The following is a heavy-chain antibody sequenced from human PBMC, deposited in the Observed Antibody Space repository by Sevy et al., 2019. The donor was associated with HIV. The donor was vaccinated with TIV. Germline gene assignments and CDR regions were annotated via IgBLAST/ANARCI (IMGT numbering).Heavy chain of an antibody. V-gene: IGHV3-30-3*01. D-gene: IGHD3-10*01. CDR2: ISYDGSNK. Sequence: GGSLRLSCAASGFTFSSYAMHWVRQAPGKGLEWVAVISYDGSNKYYADSVKGRFTISRDNSKNTLYLQMNSLRAEDTAVYYCARAPHLWPLCYFDYWGQGTLVTVSS. CDR3: ARAPHLWPLCYFDY. CDR1: GFTFSSYA. J-gene: IGHJ4*02.